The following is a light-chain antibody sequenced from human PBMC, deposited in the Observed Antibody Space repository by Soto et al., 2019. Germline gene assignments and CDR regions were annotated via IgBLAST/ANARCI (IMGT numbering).Light chain of an antibody. CDR1: SSDVGGYNY. CDR3: SSYTSSSTPYV. J-gene: IGLJ1*01. V-gene: IGLV2-14*01. CDR2: XXX. Sequence: QSALTQPASVSGSPGQSITISCTGTSSDVGGYNYVSWYQQHPGKAPKLMIYXXXXXXXXXXXXXSGSKSGNTASLTISGXXXXXXXXXXCSSYTSSSTPYVFGTGTKLTVL.